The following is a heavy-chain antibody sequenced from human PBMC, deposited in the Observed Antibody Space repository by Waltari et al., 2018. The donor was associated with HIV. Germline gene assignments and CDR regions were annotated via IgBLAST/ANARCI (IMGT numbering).Heavy chain of an antibody. D-gene: IGHD4-4*01. CDR2: ISGSSSLI. V-gene: IGHV3-48*01. J-gene: IGHJ4*02. CDR3: AREMPTVYTDF. Sequence: EVQLVESGGGLVQPGGSLRLSWAASGFTFRSYSMNWVRQAPGEGLEWVSYISGSSSLIYYAGSVKGRFSISRDNAENSLYLQMNSLRAEDTAVYFCAREMPTVYTDFWGQGTLVTVSS. CDR1: GFTFRSYS.